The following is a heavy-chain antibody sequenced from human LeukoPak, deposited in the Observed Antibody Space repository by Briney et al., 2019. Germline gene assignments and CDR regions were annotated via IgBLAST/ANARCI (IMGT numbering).Heavy chain of an antibody. V-gene: IGHV3-23*01. CDR1: GFTFSSYA. Sequence: GGSLRLSCAASGFTFSSYAMSWVRQAPGKGLEWVSAISGSGGSTYYADSVKGRFTISRDNSKNTLYLQMNSLRAEDTAVYYCAKMTSINYGGNSEDFDYWGQGTLVTVSS. CDR3: AKMTSINYGGNSEDFDY. CDR2: ISGSGGST. D-gene: IGHD4-23*01. J-gene: IGHJ4*02.